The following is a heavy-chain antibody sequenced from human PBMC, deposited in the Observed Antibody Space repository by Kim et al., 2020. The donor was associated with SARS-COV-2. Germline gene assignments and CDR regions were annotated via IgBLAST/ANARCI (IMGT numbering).Heavy chain of an antibody. Sequence: GGSLRLSCAASGFTFGDYAMHWVRQAPGKGLEWVSGISWNSGSIGYADSVKGRFTISRDNAKNSLYLQMNSLGAEDTALYYCAKGSLPYYYYYMDVWGKGTPVTVSS. V-gene: IGHV3-9*01. D-gene: IGHD6-13*01. CDR1: GFTFGDYA. CDR2: ISWNSGSI. J-gene: IGHJ6*03. CDR3: AKGSLPYYYYYMDV.